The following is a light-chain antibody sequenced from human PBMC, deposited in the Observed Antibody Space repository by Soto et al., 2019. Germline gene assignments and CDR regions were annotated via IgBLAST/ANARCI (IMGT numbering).Light chain of an antibody. V-gene: IGLV6-57*03. CDR1: SGNIAANY. Sequence: FMLTQARSVSESPGKTVTISCTRSSGNIAANYVHWYQHRPGSAPTTVIYEDSQRPSGVPDRFSGSIDSSSNSASLTISGLKTEDEADYYCQSYDDASLWVFGGGTKVTVL. CDR3: QSYDDASLWV. CDR2: EDS. J-gene: IGLJ3*02.